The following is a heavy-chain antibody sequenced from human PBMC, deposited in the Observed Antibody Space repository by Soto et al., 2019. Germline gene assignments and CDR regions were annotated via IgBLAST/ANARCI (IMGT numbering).Heavy chain of an antibody. CDR2: IDPSDSYT. CDR3: ARTHYLTTVTHDAFDI. J-gene: IGHJ3*02. Sequence: GESLKISCKGSGYSFTSYWISWVRQMPGKGLEWMGRIDPSDSYTNYSPSFQGHVTISADKSISTAYLQWSSLKASDTAMYYCARTHYLTTVTHDAFDIWGQGTMGTV. CDR1: GYSFTSYW. V-gene: IGHV5-10-1*01. D-gene: IGHD4-17*01.